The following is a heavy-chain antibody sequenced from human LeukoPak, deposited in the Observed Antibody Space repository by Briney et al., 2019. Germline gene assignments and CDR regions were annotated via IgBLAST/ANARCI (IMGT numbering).Heavy chain of an antibody. CDR3: ARQGAGVPFDY. D-gene: IGHD3-10*01. Sequence: PSETLSLTCTVSGGSIRSYYWSWIRQPPGKGLEWIGYIYYSGSTNYNPSLKRRVTISVDTSKNQFSLKLSSVTAADTAVYYCARQGAGVPFDYWGRGTLVTVSS. V-gene: IGHV4-59*08. CDR2: IYYSGST. J-gene: IGHJ4*02. CDR1: GGSIRSYY.